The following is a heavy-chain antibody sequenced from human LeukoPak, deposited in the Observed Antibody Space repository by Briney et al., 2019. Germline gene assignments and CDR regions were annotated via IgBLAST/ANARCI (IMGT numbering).Heavy chain of an antibody. D-gene: IGHD3-3*01. CDR2: ISGSGVNI. J-gene: IGHJ4*02. V-gene: IGHV3-23*01. Sequence: PGGSLRLSCVASGFTFSDYAISWVRQAPGKGLEWVSVISGSGVNIYYADYVKGRFTISRDNSKNTLYLQLNSLTAEDTAVYYCATIFWSTSSRPLDYWGQGTLVTVSS. CDR1: GFTFSDYA. CDR3: ATIFWSTSSRPLDY.